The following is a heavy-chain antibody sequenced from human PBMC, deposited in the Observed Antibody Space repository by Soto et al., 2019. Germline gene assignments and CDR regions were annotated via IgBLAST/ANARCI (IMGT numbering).Heavy chain of an antibody. CDR3: AGEKYSYDSSGSFPFGY. Sequence: GGSLRLSCVASGYIVTPYWMSWVRQAPGKGLEWVANIKPDGSEKFYVDSVKGRFTISRDNAKNSLFLQMNSLRVEDTALYYCAGEKYSYDSSGSFPFGYWGQGTQVTVSS. D-gene: IGHD3-22*01. V-gene: IGHV3-7*01. CDR1: GYIVTPYW. CDR2: IKPDGSEK. J-gene: IGHJ4*02.